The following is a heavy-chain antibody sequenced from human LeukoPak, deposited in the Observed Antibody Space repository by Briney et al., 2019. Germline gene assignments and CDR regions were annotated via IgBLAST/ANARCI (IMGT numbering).Heavy chain of an antibody. Sequence: PSETLSLTCIVSGGSISSGSYYWSWIRQPAGKGLEWIGRIYTSGSTNYNPSLKSRVTISVDTSKNQFSLKLSSVTAADTAVYYCARESLSIAAAGEIFDYWGQGTLVTVSS. CDR1: GGSISSGSYY. V-gene: IGHV4-61*02. D-gene: IGHD6-13*01. CDR3: ARESLSIAAAGEIFDY. J-gene: IGHJ4*02. CDR2: IYTSGST.